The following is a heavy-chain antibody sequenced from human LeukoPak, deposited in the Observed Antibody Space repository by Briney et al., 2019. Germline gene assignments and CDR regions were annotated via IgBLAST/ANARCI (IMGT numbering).Heavy chain of an antibody. D-gene: IGHD5-12*01. V-gene: IGHV3-21*01. CDR1: GFTFSSCS. J-gene: IGHJ3*02. CDR3: ARDLSGRDHDAFDI. CDR2: ISSSSSYK. Sequence: GGSLRLSCAASGFTFSSCSMNWVRQAPGKGLGWVSSISSSSSYKYYADSVKGRFTISRDNAKNSLYLQMNSLRAEDTAVYYCARDLSGRDHDAFDIWGQGTMVTVSS.